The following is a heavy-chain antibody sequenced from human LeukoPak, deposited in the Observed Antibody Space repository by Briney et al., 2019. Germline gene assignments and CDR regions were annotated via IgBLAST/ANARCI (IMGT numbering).Heavy chain of an antibody. J-gene: IGHJ3*02. CDR1: GYTFTSYY. CDR3: ARREMATPWAHDAFDI. D-gene: IGHD5-24*01. V-gene: IGHV1-46*01. Sequence: ASVKVSCKASGYTFTSYYMHWVRQAPGQGHEWMGIINPSGGSTSYARKFQGRVTMTRDTSTSTVYMELSSLRSEDTAVHYCARREMATPWAHDAFDIWGQGTMATVSS. CDR2: INPSGGST.